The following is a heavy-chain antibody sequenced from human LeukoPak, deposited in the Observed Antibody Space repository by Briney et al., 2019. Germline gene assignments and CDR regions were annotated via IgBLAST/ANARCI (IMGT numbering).Heavy chain of an antibody. D-gene: IGHD5-12*01. CDR2: ITGDGVVT. CDR1: GFTLVAYA. CDR3: AKDTKAGYSGLGIFDY. J-gene: IGHJ4*02. Sequence: GGSLRHSCVPSGFTLVAYATNWVRAAPGGGVEWVSLITGDGVVTHYTDSVEGRFTISRDNSKNSLYLQMDSLRAEDTAIYYRAKDTKAGYSGLGIFDYWGQGALVTVSS. V-gene: IGHV3-43D*03.